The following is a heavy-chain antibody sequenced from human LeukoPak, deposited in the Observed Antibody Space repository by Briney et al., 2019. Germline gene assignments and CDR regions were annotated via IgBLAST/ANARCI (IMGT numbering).Heavy chain of an antibody. D-gene: IGHD5-18*01. Sequence: GGSLRLSCAASGFTFSSFTMTWVRQAPGKGLEWVSAIGGRGGSTYYADSVKGRFTISRDNSKNTLYLQMNSLRAEDTAVYYCARVGYSYGSAFDYWGQGTLVTVSS. V-gene: IGHV3-23*01. CDR3: ARVGYSYGSAFDY. CDR2: IGGRGGST. CDR1: GFTFSSFT. J-gene: IGHJ4*02.